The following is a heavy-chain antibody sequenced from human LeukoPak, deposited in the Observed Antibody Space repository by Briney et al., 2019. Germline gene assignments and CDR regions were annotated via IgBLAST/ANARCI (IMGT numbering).Heavy chain of an antibody. CDR3: VRRVFGSGAGY. V-gene: IGHV4-39*01. Sequence: PSETLSLTCSVSGGPISSSSYYWGWIRQPPGKGLEWIGSFYYSGGTYYSPSLKSRVTISVNTSRSQFSLQLGSVTAADTAVYYCVRRVFGSGAGYWGQGTLVTVSS. CDR2: FYYSGGT. D-gene: IGHD2-15*01. CDR1: GGPISSSSYY. J-gene: IGHJ4*02.